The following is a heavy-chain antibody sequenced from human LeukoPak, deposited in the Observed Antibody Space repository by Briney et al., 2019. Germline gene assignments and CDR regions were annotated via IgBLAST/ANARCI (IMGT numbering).Heavy chain of an antibody. J-gene: IGHJ5*02. V-gene: IGHV1-18*01. CDR3: ARVPCTSIYCVNWFDP. Sequence: ASVKVSCKASGYNFANYGISWVRQAPGQGLEWMGWISGYNGNTKYAQKLQDRVTMTTDTSASTASMELRSLRSDDTAVYYCARVPCTSIYCVNWFDPWGQGTLVTVSS. CDR2: ISGYNGNT. D-gene: IGHD2/OR15-2a*01. CDR1: GYNFANYG.